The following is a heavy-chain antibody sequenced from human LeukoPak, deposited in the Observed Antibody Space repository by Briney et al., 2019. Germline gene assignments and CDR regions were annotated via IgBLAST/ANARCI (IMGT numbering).Heavy chain of an antibody. D-gene: IGHD2-21*01. J-gene: IGHJ4*02. CDR1: GYTLTSYA. CDR3: AREPAGYYDY. CDR2: ITTNNGNT. V-gene: IGHV1-18*01. Sequence: GASVKVSCRASGYTLTSYAISWVRQAPGQGLEWMGWITTNNGNTNYAQKLQGRVTMTTDTSTSTAYMELSRLRSDDTAVYYCAREPAGYYDYWGQGTLVTVSS.